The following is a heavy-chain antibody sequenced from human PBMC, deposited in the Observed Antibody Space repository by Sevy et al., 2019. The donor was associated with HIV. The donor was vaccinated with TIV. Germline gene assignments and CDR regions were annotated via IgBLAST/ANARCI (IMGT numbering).Heavy chain of an antibody. V-gene: IGHV3-30-3*01. D-gene: IGHD6-19*01. CDR1: GFTFSSYA. Sequence: GGSLRLSCAASGFTFSSYAMHWVRRAPGKGLEWVAVISYDGSNKYYADSVKGRFTISRDNSKNTLYLQMNSLRAEDTAVYYCARDPDVIAVAGREDWFDPWGQGTLVTVSS. CDR2: ISYDGSNK. CDR3: ARDPDVIAVAGREDWFDP. J-gene: IGHJ5*02.